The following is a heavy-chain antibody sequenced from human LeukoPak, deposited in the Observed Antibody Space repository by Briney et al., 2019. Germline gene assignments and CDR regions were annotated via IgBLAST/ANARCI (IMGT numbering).Heavy chain of an antibody. CDR2: ISGSGGIT. CDR3: ATDIYSVTVAGNFDY. Sequence: PGGSLRLSCAASGFTFSSDPMSWVRQPPGKALEWVSGISGSGGITYYADSVKGRFTISRDNSKNSLYLQMNSLRAEDTALYYCATDIYSVTVAGNFDYWGQGTLVTVSS. D-gene: IGHD6-19*01. V-gene: IGHV3-23*01. CDR1: GFTFSSDP. J-gene: IGHJ4*02.